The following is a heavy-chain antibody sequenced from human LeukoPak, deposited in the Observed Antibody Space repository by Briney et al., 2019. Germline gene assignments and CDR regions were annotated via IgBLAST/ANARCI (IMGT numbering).Heavy chain of an antibody. CDR3: AKWPEGAMDYFDY. CDR1: GFSFSSYA. V-gene: IGHV3-23*01. Sequence: GGSLRLSCAASGFSFSSYAMTWARQAPVKGLEWVSAISGDGTRTYYADPVKGRFTIPRDNSKNTLYLEMSSLRVEDTAIYYCAKWPEGAMDYFDYWGQGTLVTVSS. D-gene: IGHD3-16*01. J-gene: IGHJ4*02. CDR2: ISGDGTRT.